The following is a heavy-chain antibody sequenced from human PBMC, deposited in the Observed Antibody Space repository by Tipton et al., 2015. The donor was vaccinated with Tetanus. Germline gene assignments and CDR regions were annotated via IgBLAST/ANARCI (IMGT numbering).Heavy chain of an antibody. CDR1: GFTFSNHW. Sequence: SLRLSCAASGFTFSNHWMSWVRQAPGKGLEWVANIKQDGSAKYYVDSVKGRFTISRDNAKNSLYLQMNSLRAEDTAVYYCARDSTYLFDYWGQGTLVTVSS. D-gene: IGHD2-2*01. V-gene: IGHV3-7*01. CDR2: IKQDGSAK. J-gene: IGHJ4*02. CDR3: ARDSTYLFDY.